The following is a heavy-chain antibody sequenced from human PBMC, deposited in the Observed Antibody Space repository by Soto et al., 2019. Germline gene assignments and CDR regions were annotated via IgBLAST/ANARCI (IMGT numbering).Heavy chain of an antibody. V-gene: IGHV3-7*04. Sequence: EVQLVESGGGLVQPGGSLRLPLAAFGFNFTDYWVALVRQAPGKGLEGVANISPHGSEECYVDSVKVRFTISRDNGKNSVFLQVNSLRGEDTALYYCTRDLNHDTGPWGHGTQVTVSS. D-gene: IGHD2-8*02. CDR2: ISPHGSEE. CDR3: TRDLNHDTGP. CDR1: GFNFTDYW. J-gene: IGHJ5*02.